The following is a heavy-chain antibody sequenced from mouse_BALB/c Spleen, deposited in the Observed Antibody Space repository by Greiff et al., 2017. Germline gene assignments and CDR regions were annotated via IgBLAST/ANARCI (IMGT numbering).Heavy chain of an antibody. Sequence: EVQLVESGGGLVQPGGSRKLSCAASGFTFSDYGMAWVRQAPGKGPEWVAFISNLAYSIYYADTVTGRFTISRENAKNTLYLEMSSLRSEDTAMYYCARLTGTEWYFDVWGAGTTVTVSS. V-gene: IGHV5-15*02. D-gene: IGHD4-1*01. CDR1: GFTFSDYG. CDR3: ARLTGTEWYFDV. CDR2: ISNLAYSI. J-gene: IGHJ1*01.